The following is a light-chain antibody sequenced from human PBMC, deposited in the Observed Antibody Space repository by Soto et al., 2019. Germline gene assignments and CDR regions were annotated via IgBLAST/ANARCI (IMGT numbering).Light chain of an antibody. J-gene: IGKJ4*01. CDR1: QSVSST. CDR2: GAS. V-gene: IGKV3-15*01. CDR3: QQYTDWLT. Sequence: EIVMTQSPDTLSVSPGERATLFCRASQSVSSTVAWYQQRPGQAPRLLIYGASTRATGIPARFSGSGSGTEFTVTISSLQSEDFAVYYCQQYTDWLTFGGGTKVEIK.